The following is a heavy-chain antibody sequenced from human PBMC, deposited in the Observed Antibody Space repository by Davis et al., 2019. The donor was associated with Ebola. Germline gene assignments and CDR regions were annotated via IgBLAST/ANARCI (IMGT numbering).Heavy chain of an antibody. Sequence: GESLKISCAASGFTVSSNYMSWVRQAPGKGLEWVSVIYSGGSTYYADSLKGRFTISRDNSRNTLYLQMNSLRAEDTAVYYCARGGIVGAIIYYWGQGTLVTVSS. CDR3: ARGGIVGAIIYY. V-gene: IGHV3-66*01. CDR1: GFTVSSNY. CDR2: IYSGGST. D-gene: IGHD1-26*01. J-gene: IGHJ4*02.